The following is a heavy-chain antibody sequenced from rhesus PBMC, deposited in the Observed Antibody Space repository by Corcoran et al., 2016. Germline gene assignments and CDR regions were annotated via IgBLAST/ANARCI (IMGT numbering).Heavy chain of an antibody. Sequence: QLQLQESGPGLVKPSETLSLTCAVSGGSISSNYWSWIRQAPGKGLEWIGYIYGSGSSTNSNPSLKSRVTLSVDTSKNQFSLKLSSVTAADTAVYYCARRPGGYFDYWGQGVLVTVSS. V-gene: IGHV4S11*01. CDR1: GGSISSNY. CDR3: ARRPGGYFDY. CDR2: IYGSGSST. J-gene: IGHJ4*01. D-gene: IGHD6-13*01.